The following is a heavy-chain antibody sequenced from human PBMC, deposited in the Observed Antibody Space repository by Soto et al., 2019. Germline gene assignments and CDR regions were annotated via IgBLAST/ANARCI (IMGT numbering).Heavy chain of an antibody. V-gene: IGHV2-26*01. Sequence: GSGPTLVNPTETLTLTCTVSGFSLSNARMGVSWIRQPPGKALELLAHIFSNDEKSYNTSLKSRLTISKDTSKSQVVLTMTNMDPVDTATYYCARIIDTMVLDYWGQGTLVTVSS. CDR2: IFSNDEK. J-gene: IGHJ4*02. D-gene: IGHD3-10*01. CDR1: GFSLSNARMG. CDR3: ARIIDTMVLDY.